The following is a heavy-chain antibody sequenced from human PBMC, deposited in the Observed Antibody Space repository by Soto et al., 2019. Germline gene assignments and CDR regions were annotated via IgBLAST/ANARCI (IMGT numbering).Heavy chain of an antibody. V-gene: IGHV3-53*01. D-gene: IGHD1-26*01. Sequence: PGKGLEWVSVIYSGGSTYYADSVKGRFTNSRDNSKNTLYLQMNSLRAEDTAVYYCARPYSGSYSDVLDIWGKGTMVTV. CDR2: IYSGGST. J-gene: IGHJ3*02. CDR3: ARPYSGSYSDVLDI.